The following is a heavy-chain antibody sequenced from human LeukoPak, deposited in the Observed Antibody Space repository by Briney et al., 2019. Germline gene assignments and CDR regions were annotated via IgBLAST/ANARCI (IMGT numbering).Heavy chain of an antibody. J-gene: IGHJ6*02. CDR3: ARHPGGVVGASFYYGMDV. Sequence: SETLSLTCTVSGGSISSYYWSWIRQPPGKGLEWIGYIYYSGSTNYNPSLKSRVTISVDTSKNQFSLKLSSVTAADTAVYYCARHPGGVVGASFYYGMDVWGQGTSVTVSS. CDR1: GGSISSYY. V-gene: IGHV4-59*08. D-gene: IGHD2-15*01. CDR2: IYYSGST.